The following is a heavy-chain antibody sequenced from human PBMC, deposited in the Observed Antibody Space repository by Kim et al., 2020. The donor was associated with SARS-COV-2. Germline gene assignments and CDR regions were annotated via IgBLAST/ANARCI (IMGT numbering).Heavy chain of an antibody. V-gene: IGHV4-34*01. CDR1: GGSFSGYY. D-gene: IGHD5-18*01. J-gene: IGHJ5*02. CDR3: ARGGPKDTAIWWFDP. Sequence: SETLSLTCAVYGGSFSGYYWSWIRQPPGKGLEWIGEINHSGSTNYNPSLKSRVTISVDTSKNQFSLKLSSVTAADTAVYYCARGGPKDTAIWWFDPWGQGTLVTVSS. CDR2: INHSGST.